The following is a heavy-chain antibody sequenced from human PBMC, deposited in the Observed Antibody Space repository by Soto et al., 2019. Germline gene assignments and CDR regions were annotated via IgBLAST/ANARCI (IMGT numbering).Heavy chain of an antibody. J-gene: IGHJ4*02. V-gene: IGHV3-23*05. CDR2: IDNSGGIT. CDR3: AKGGYNYGFLFDC. D-gene: IGHD5-18*01. Sequence: GGSLRLSCAASGFTVSTNYMSWVRQAPGMGLEWVSTIDNSGGITYYADSVKGRFTISRDNSKNTLYLQMNSLRAEDTAVYYCAKGGYNYGFLFDCWGQGTLVTSPQ. CDR1: GFTVSTNY.